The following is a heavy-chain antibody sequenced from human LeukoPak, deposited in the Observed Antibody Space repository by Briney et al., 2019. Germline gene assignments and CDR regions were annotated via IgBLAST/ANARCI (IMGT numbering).Heavy chain of an antibody. V-gene: IGHV1-2*02. Sequence: GASVTVSCMPSGYTFIDSSLHWVRPAPGQGLEWMGWIKPNSGSTNYAQKFRGRVTMTRDTSISTVYMELSRLTSDDTAVYYCARPHGVDGTDVFQRWGQGTLVTVSS. CDR1: GYTFIDSS. CDR2: IKPNSGST. D-gene: IGHD1-1*01. CDR3: ARPHGVDGTDVFQR. J-gene: IGHJ1*01.